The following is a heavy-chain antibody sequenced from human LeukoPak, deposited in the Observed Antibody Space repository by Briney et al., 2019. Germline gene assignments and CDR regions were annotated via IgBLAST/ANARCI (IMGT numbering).Heavy chain of an antibody. CDR3: ARDSRMTTVTTYDY. CDR1: GGTFSSYA. D-gene: IGHD4-17*01. J-gene: IGHJ4*02. CDR2: INPNSGGT. V-gene: IGHV1-2*02. Sequence: ASVKVSCKASGGTFSSYAISWVRQAPGQGLEWMGWINPNSGGTNYAQKFQGRVTMTRDTSISTAYMELSGLRSDDTAVYYCARDSRMTTVTTYDYWGQGTLVTVSS.